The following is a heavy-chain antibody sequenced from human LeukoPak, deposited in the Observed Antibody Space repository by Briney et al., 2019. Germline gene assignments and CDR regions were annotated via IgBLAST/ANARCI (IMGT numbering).Heavy chain of an antibody. V-gene: IGHV3-74*01. CDR1: GFTFSNYW. CDR3: ARDRYSNWFDP. J-gene: IGHJ5*02. CDR2: INSDGSST. D-gene: IGHD1-26*01. Sequence: GGSLRLSCAASGFTFSNYWMHWVRQAPGKGLVWVSRINSDGSSTSYADSVKGRFTISRDNAKNTLYLQMNSLGAEGTAVYYCARDRYSNWFDPWGQGTLVTVSS.